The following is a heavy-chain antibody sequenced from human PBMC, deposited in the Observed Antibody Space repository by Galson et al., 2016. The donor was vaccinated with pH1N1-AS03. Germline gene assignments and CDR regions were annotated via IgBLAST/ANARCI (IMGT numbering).Heavy chain of an antibody. CDR3: ARDRHYDTSGRFYYESEH. CDR2: IHPIFGTP. CDR1: GGTFSNYA. Sequence: SVKVSCKASGGTFSNYAISWMRQAPGQGLEWMGGIHPIFGTPSYAQKLRARLTITADHSTSAAYMELTSLTSEDTAIYYCARDRHYDTSGRFYYESEHWGQGTLVIVSS. V-gene: IGHV1-69*13. J-gene: IGHJ4*02. D-gene: IGHD3-22*01.